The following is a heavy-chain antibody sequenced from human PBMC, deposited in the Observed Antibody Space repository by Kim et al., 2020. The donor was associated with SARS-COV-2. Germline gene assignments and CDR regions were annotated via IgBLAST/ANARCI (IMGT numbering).Heavy chain of an antibody. CDR2: ISSSSSYI. D-gene: IGHD6-19*01. V-gene: IGHV3-21*01. J-gene: IGHJ4*02. CDR1: GFTFSSYS. Sequence: GGSLRLSCAASGFTFSSYSMNWVRQAPGKGLEWVSSISSSSSYIYYADSVKGRFTISRDNAKNSLYLQMNSLRAEDTAVYYCARVYFKGWPLDYWGQGTLVTVSS. CDR3: ARVYFKGWPLDY.